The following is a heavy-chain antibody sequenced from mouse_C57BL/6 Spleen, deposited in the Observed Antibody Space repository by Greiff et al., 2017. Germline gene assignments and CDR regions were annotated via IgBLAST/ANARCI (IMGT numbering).Heavy chain of an antibody. J-gene: IGHJ4*01. CDR1: GYTFTSYW. CDR2: IDPSDSYT. Sequence: QVQLKQPGAELVMPGASVKLSCKASGYTFTSYWMHWVKQRPGQGLEWIGEIDPSDSYTNYNQKFKGKSTLTVDKSSSTAYMQLSSLTSEDSAVYYCARGGSSYYYAMDYWGQGTSVTVSS. V-gene: IGHV1-69*01. D-gene: IGHD1-1*01. CDR3: ARGGSSYYYAMDY.